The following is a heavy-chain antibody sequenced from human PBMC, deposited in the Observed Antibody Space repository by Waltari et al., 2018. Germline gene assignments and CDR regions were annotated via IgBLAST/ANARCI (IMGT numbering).Heavy chain of an antibody. CDR3: ARGDGYTDNWLDP. D-gene: IGHD5-12*01. V-gene: IGHV1-2*06. J-gene: IGHJ5*02. CDR2: INPKSGGT. Sequence: QVQLVQSGAEVKKPRASVKVSCKASGYTFTGYYIHWVRQAPGQGLEWMGRINPKSGGTNYAEKFHGRVTMTRDTSISTAYMELRRLRSDDTAVYYCARGDGYTDNWLDPWGQGTLVTVSS. CDR1: GYTFTGYY.